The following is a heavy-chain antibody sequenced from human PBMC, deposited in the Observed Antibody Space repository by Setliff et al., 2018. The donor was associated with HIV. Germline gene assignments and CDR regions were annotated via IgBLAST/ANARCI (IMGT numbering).Heavy chain of an antibody. CDR3: AKVFLFGIDVFDI. J-gene: IGHJ3*02. CDR1: GFTFSTYA. V-gene: IGHV3-23*01. D-gene: IGHD3-16*01. CDR2: VGAVGGPT. Sequence: QTGGSLRLSCAASGFTFSTYAMGWVRQAPGKGLEWVSTVGAVGGPTHYAESVKGRFTISKDNSKNTLYLQMSSLRDEDTAVYYCAKVFLFGIDVFDIWGQGTMVTV.